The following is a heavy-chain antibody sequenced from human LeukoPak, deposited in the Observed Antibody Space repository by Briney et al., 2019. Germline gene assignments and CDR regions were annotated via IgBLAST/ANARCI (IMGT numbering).Heavy chain of an antibody. CDR1: GGSFSGYY. D-gene: IGHD1-14*01. Sequence: SETLSLTCAVYGGSFSGYYWSWIRQPPGKGLEWVGEINHSGSTNYNPSLKSRVTISVDTSKNQFSLELSSVTAADTAVYYCARGTGTRLGYYYMDVWGKGTTVTVSS. J-gene: IGHJ6*03. V-gene: IGHV4-34*01. CDR2: INHSGST. CDR3: ARGTGTRLGYYYMDV.